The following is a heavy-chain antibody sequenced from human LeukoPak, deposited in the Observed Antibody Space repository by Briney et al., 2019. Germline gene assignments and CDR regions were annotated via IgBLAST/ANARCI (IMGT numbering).Heavy chain of an antibody. CDR2: ISSSSSYI. Sequence: GGSLRLSCAASGFTFSSYSMYWVRQAPGKGREWVSYISSSSSYIYYADSVKGPFTISRDNAKNSLYLQMNSLRAEDTAVYYCARDDDILTGYPFDYWGQGTLVTVSS. CDR1: GFTFSSYS. V-gene: IGHV3-21*01. D-gene: IGHD3-9*01. CDR3: ARDDDILTGYPFDY. J-gene: IGHJ4*02.